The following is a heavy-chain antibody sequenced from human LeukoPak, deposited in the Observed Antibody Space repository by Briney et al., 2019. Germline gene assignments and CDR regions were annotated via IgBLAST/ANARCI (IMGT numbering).Heavy chain of an antibody. J-gene: IGHJ5*02. CDR3: ARMDSSGYSNWFDP. CDR1: GYTFTNYD. D-gene: IGHD3-22*01. V-gene: IGHV1-2*04. Sequence: EASVKVSCKTSGYTFTNYDINWVRQATGQGLEWMGWINPNSGGTNYAQKFQGWVTMTRDTSISTAYMELSRLRSDDTAVYYCARMDSSGYSNWFDPWGQGTLVTVSS. CDR2: INPNSGGT.